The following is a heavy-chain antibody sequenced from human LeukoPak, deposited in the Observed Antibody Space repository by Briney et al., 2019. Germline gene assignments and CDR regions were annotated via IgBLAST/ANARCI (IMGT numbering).Heavy chain of an antibody. CDR2: IYHSGST. Sequence: SETLSLTCTVSGGSISSGGYYWSWIRQPPGKGLEWIGYIYHSGSTYYNPSLKSRVTISVDRSKNQFSLKLSSVTAADTAVYYCAREFIKWESDAFDIWGQGTMVTVSS. V-gene: IGHV4-30-2*01. J-gene: IGHJ3*02. CDR1: GGSISSGGYY. D-gene: IGHD1-26*01. CDR3: AREFIKWESDAFDI.